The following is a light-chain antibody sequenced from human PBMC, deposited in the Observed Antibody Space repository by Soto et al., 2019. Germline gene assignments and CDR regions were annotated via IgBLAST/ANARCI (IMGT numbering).Light chain of an antibody. Sequence: EIVLTQSPVTLSLSPGERATLSCRAGQSVSSYLAWYQHKPGQAPRLLIYDASDRATGLPARFSGSGSGTDFTLTISSLEPEDFAVYYCQQRSNWPWTFGQGTKVDIK. CDR2: DAS. J-gene: IGKJ1*01. CDR1: QSVSSY. CDR3: QQRSNWPWT. V-gene: IGKV3-11*01.